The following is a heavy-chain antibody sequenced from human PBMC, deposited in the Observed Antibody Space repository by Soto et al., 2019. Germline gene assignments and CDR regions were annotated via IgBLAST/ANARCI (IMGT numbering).Heavy chain of an antibody. D-gene: IGHD3-10*01. V-gene: IGHV4-34*01. J-gene: IGHJ6*03. CDR2: INHSGST. CDR1: GGSFSGYY. Sequence: SETLSLTCAVYGGSFSGYYWSWIRQPPGKGLEWIGEINHSGSTNYNPSLKSRVTISVDTSKNQFSLKLSSVTAADTAVYYCARATYYYGSGSYYYYYYMDVWGKGTTVT. CDR3: ARATYYYGSGSYYYYYYMDV.